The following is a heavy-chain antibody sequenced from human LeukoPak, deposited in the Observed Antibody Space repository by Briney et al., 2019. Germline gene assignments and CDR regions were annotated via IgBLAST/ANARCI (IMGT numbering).Heavy chain of an antibody. Sequence: SVKVSCKASGGTFSSYAISWVRQAPGQGLEWMGRIIPIFGIANYAQKFQGRVTITADKSTSTAYMELSSLRSEDTAVCYCAREEEKVVAGPHFDYWGQGTLVTVSS. CDR2: IIPIFGIA. V-gene: IGHV1-69*04. CDR3: AREEEKVVAGPHFDY. CDR1: GGTFSSYA. J-gene: IGHJ4*02. D-gene: IGHD6-19*01.